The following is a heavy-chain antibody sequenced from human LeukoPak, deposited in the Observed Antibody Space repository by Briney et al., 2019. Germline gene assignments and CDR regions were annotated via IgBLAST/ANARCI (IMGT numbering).Heavy chain of an antibody. CDR3: AREEDNSDEYLREDY. V-gene: IGHV3-7*01. Sequence: GGSLRLSCAASGFTFSSYWMSWVRQAPGKGLEWVANIKQDGSKKYYVDSVKGRFTISRDNAKDSLYLQMNSLRAEDTAVYYCAREEDNSDEYLREDYWVQGTLVSVSS. CDR1: GFTFSSYW. CDR2: IKQDGSKK. D-gene: IGHD4-17*01. J-gene: IGHJ4*02.